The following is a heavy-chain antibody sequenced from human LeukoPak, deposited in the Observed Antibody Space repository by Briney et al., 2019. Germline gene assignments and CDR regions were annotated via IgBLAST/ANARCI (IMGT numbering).Heavy chain of an antibody. CDR3: ARGASSSWYEPIDY. Sequence: ASVKVSCKASGGTFSSYAISWVRQAPGQRLEWMGWINAGNGNTKYSQKFQGRVTITRDTSASTAYMELSSLRSEDTAVYYCARGASSSWYEPIDYWGRGTLVTVSS. D-gene: IGHD6-13*01. CDR2: INAGNGNT. J-gene: IGHJ4*02. CDR1: GGTFSSYA. V-gene: IGHV1-3*01.